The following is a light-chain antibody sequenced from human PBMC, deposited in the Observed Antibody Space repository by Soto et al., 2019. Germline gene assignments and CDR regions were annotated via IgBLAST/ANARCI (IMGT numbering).Light chain of an antibody. CDR3: QQYGGSPLHT. CDR2: GAS. J-gene: IGKJ2*01. V-gene: IGKV3-20*01. CDR1: QSISSND. Sequence: EIVLTQSPGTLSLSPGERATLSCRASQSISSNDLAWYHQRPGQAPRLLIYGASSRATGIPDRFSGSESGTDFTLSISRLEPEDFAVYYCQQYGGSPLHTFGQGTKVEIK.